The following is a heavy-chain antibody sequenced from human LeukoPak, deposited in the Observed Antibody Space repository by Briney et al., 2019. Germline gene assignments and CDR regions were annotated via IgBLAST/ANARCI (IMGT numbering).Heavy chain of an antibody. CDR1: GGSISTYC. D-gene: IGHD3-16*01. J-gene: IGHJ5*02. Sequence: SETLSLTCTVSGGSISTYCWSWIRQPAGKGLEWIGHICTSGSTNYNPSLKSRVTISVDTSKNQFSLKLSSVTAADTAVYYCARESSFGGWFDPWGQGTLVTVSS. CDR3: ARESSFGGWFDP. CDR2: ICTSGST. V-gene: IGHV4-4*07.